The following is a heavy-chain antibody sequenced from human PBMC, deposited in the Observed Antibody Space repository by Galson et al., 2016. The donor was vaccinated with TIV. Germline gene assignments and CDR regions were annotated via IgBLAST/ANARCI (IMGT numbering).Heavy chain of an antibody. CDR2: TFYRSKWYN. CDR3: ARATPSVFGIIMTLDS. CDR1: GDSVSSNSAA. V-gene: IGHV6-1*01. J-gene: IGHJ4*02. Sequence: CAISGDSVSSNSAAWNWLRQSPSRGLEWLVRTFYRSKWYNDYAPSVKSRITINPDTSKNQFSLQLNSVTPEDTAVYYCARATPSVFGIIMTLDSWGQGTLVTVSS. D-gene: IGHD3-16*01.